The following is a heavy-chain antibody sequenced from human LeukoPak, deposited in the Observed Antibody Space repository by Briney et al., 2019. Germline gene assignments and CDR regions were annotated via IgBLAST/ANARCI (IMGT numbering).Heavy chain of an antibody. CDR1: GFTFSSYW. CDR2: IKQDGSEK. Sequence: PGGSLRLSCAASGFTFSSYWMSWVRQAPGKGLEWVANIKQDGSEKYYVDSVKGRFTISRDNAKNSLYLQMNSLRAEDTAVYYCARDPLEYDFWSGYYLGGLDYWGQGTLVTVSS. D-gene: IGHD3-3*01. CDR3: ARDPLEYDFWSGYYLGGLDY. V-gene: IGHV3-7*03. J-gene: IGHJ4*02.